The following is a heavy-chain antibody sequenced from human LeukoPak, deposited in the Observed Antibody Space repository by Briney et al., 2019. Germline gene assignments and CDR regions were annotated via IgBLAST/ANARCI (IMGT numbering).Heavy chain of an antibody. CDR3: ATAARARHYFDY. CDR2: MNRSGST. CDR1: GESLSSYC. Sequence: PSETLSLTCAASGESLSSYCWNWIRQSQGRGLEWIGEMNRSGSTNYNPSLKRRVTISVDTSKNLLSLRLNSVTAADTAVYYCATAARARHYFDYWGQGSLVTVSS. J-gene: IGHJ4*02. V-gene: IGHV4-34*01.